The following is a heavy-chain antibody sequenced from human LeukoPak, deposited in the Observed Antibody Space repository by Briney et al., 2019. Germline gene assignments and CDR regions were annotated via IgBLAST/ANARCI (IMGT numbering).Heavy chain of an antibody. V-gene: IGHV4-34*01. J-gene: IGHJ5*02. CDR3: ARHSGLSSSWTDWFDP. Sequence: SETLSLTCAVYGGSFSGYYWSWIRQPPGKGLEWIGEINHSGSTNYNPSLKSRVTISVDTSKNQFSLKLSSVTAADTAVYYCARHSGLSSSWTDWFDPWGQGTLVTVSS. D-gene: IGHD6-13*01. CDR2: INHSGST. CDR1: GGSFSGYY.